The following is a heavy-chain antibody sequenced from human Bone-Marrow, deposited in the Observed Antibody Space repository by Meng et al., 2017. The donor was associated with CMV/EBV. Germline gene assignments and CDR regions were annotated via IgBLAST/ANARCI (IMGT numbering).Heavy chain of an antibody. CDR3: TTDRPMVTCFDY. D-gene: IGHD5-18*01. V-gene: IGHV3-21*03. Sequence: GSLKISCAASGFTFNSYSMNWVRQAPGKGLEWVSSISSSSSYIYYADSVKGRFTISRDNAKNSLYLQMNRLKTEDTAVYYCTTDRPMVTCFDYWGQGTLVTVSS. CDR1: GFTFNSYS. J-gene: IGHJ4*02. CDR2: ISSSSSYI.